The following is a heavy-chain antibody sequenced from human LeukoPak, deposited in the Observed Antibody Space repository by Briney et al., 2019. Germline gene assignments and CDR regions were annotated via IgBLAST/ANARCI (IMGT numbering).Heavy chain of an antibody. CDR3: AKTGYSSGWYRKENYYFDY. J-gene: IGHJ4*02. D-gene: IGHD6-19*01. V-gene: IGHV4-39*01. Sequence: SETLSLTCAVYGGSFSAYYWGWIRQPPGKGLEWIGSIYYSGSTYYNPSLKSRVTISVDTSKNQFSLKLSSVTAADTAVYYCAKTGYSSGWYRKENYYFDYWGQGTLVTVSS. CDR1: GGSFSAYY. CDR2: IYYSGST.